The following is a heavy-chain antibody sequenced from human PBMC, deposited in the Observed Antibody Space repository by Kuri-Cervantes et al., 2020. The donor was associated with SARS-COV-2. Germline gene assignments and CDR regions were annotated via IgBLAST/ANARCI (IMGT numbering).Heavy chain of an antibody. J-gene: IGHJ6*02. CDR1: GFHPSTSGVG. Sequence: SGPTLVKPTQTLTLTSPFSGFHPSTSGVGVGWIRQPPGKALEWLALIYWNDDKRYSPSLKSRLTITKDTSKNQVVLTMTNMDPVDTATYYCASIAARRVSYYYYGMDVWGQGTTVTVSS. V-gene: IGHV2-5*01. CDR3: ASIAARRVSYYYYGMDV. CDR2: IYWNDDK. D-gene: IGHD6-6*01.